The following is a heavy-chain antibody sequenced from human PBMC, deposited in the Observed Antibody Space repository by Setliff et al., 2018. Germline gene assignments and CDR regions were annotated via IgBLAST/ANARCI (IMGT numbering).Heavy chain of an antibody. Sequence: ASVKVSCKASGYTFTSYGISWVRQAPGQGLEWMGWISAYIGDTNYAQKLQGRVTMTTDTSTSTAYMELRSLRSDDTAVYYCARDPGWFGELLGYFDYWGQGTLVTVSS. CDR3: ARDPGWFGELLGYFDY. D-gene: IGHD3-10*01. CDR1: GYTFTSYG. CDR2: ISAYIGDT. V-gene: IGHV1-18*01. J-gene: IGHJ4*02.